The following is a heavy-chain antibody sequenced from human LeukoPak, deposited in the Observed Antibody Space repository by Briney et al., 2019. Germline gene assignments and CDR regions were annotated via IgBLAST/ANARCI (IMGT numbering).Heavy chain of an antibody. CDR2: IYYSGST. V-gene: IGHV4-59*01. J-gene: IGHJ4*02. CDR3: ARGRGYCSSTSCYAYFDY. D-gene: IGHD2-2*01. Sequence: SETLSLTCTVSGGSISSYYWSWIWQPPGKGLEWIGYIYYSGSTNYNPSLKSRVTISVDTSKNQFSLKLSSVTAADTAVYYCARGRGYCSSTSCYAYFDYWGQGTLVTVSS. CDR1: GGSISSYY.